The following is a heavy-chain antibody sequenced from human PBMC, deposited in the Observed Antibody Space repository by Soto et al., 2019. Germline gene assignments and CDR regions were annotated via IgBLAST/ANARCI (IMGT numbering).Heavy chain of an antibody. J-gene: IGHJ4*02. CDR1: GGSISNYY. Sequence: SETPSLTCTVSGGSISNYYWSWIGQLPGKGLEWIGYIHYSGSTNYSPSLKSRVTISVDTSKNQFSLKLSSVTAADTDVYYCARVPDYWRQGILVT. CDR2: IHYSGST. V-gene: IGHV4-59*01. D-gene: IGHD2-2*01. CDR3: ARVPDY.